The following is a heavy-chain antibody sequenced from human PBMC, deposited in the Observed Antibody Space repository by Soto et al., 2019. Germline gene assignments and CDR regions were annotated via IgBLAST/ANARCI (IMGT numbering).Heavy chain of an antibody. CDR3: ARDILTGFFPPAYYYYGMDV. J-gene: IGHJ6*02. CDR2: ISAYNGNT. CDR1: GYTFTSYG. Sequence: ASVQVSCKASGYTFTSYGISWVRQAPGQGLEWMGWISAYNGNTNYAQKLQGRVTMTTDTSTSTAYLELRSLRSDDTAVYYCARDILTGFFPPAYYYYGMDVWGQGTTVTVSS. V-gene: IGHV1-18*01. D-gene: IGHD3-9*01.